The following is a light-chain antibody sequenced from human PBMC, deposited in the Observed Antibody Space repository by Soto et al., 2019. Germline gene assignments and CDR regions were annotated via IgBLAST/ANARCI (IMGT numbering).Light chain of an antibody. CDR2: DVS. J-gene: IGLJ1*01. CDR3: SSYTISSTRV. V-gene: IGLV2-14*01. Sequence: QSALTQPASVSGSPGQSITISCTGASSDVGGYNYVSWYQQHPGKAPKLMIYDVSDRPSGVSNRFSGSKSGNTASLTISGLQAEDEAEYYCSSYTISSTRVFGTGTKLTVL. CDR1: SSDVGGYNY.